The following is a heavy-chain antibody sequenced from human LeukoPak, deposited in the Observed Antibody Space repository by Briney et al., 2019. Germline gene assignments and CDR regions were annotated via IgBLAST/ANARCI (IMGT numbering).Heavy chain of an antibody. D-gene: IGHD2-2*01. CDR3: ARALGYCSSTSCLYDYFYI. J-gene: IGHJ3*02. V-gene: IGHV1-46*01. CDR1: GYTFTSYY. CDR2: INPSAGST. Sequence: ASVTVSCKASGYTFTSYYMHWVRQAPGQGLEWMGIINPSAGSTSYEQKFQGRVTMTRDTSTSTVYMELSSLRSEDTAVYYCARALGYCSSTSCLYDYFYIWGQGPIVTVSA.